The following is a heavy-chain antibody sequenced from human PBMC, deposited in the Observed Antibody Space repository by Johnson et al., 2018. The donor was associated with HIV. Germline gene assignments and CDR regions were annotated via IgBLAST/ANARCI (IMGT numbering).Heavy chain of an antibody. V-gene: IGHV3-11*01. CDR1: GFTFSDYY. CDR3: AREPDDGPPNAFDI. J-gene: IGHJ3*02. CDR2: ISSSGSTI. D-gene: IGHD1-1*01. Sequence: VQVVESGGGLVKPGGSLRLSCAASGFTFSDYYMSWIRQAPGKGLEWVSYISSSGSTIYYADSVKGRFTISRDNAKNSLYRQMNSLRAEDTAVYSCAREPDDGPPNAFDIWGQGTMVTVSS.